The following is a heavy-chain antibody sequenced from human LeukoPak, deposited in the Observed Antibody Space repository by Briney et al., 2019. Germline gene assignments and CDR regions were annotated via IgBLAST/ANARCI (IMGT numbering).Heavy chain of an antibody. CDR3: ARRSPLVVVAAAHYYDY. D-gene: IGHD2-21*01. Sequence: SETLSLTCTVSGDSITNSNYFWGWIRQPPGQGLEWIGEVFYNGNTHYNPSLKSRVTISTDTSKNQFSLTLTAVTASDTAIYYCARRSPLVVVAAAHYYDYWGQGTLVTVSS. CDR2: VFYNGNT. CDR1: GDSITNSNYF. J-gene: IGHJ4*02. V-gene: IGHV4-39*01.